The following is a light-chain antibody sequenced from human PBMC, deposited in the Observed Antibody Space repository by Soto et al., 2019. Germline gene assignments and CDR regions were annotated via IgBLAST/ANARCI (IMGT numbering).Light chain of an antibody. V-gene: IGKV3-11*01. CDR3: QQRVNWPLT. CDR2: DAS. CDR1: QSVSYY. Sequence: EIVLTQSPATLSLSPGERATLSCRASQSVSYYLAWYQQKPGQAPRLLIYDASNRATGIPARFSGSGSGTDCTLTVSSLEPEDFAIYYCQQRVNWPLTFGGGTKVEIK. J-gene: IGKJ4*01.